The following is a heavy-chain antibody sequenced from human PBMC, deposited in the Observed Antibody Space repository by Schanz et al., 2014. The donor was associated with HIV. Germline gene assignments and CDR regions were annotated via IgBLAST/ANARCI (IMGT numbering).Heavy chain of an antibody. CDR1: GGTVNRYA. CDR3: AREKTTLNWFDP. Sequence: QVQLIQSGAEVKKPGSSVKVSCRASGGTVNRYAISWVRQAPGQGLEWMGWISPSNGNTNYAQKFQGRVTMTTDTSTSTAYMGLRSLRSGDTAVYYCAREKTTLNWFDPWGQGTLVTVSS. J-gene: IGHJ5*02. CDR2: ISPSNGNT. V-gene: IGHV1-18*01.